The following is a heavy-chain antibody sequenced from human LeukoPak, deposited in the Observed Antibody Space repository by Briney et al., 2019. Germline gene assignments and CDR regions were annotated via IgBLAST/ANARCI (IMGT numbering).Heavy chain of an antibody. J-gene: IGHJ4*02. V-gene: IGHV5-51*01. CDR2: IYPGDSDT. CDR3: ARHGLGIDY. Sequence: GESLKISCKGSGYRFTNYWNGWVRQMPGKGLEWMGIIYPGDSDTRNSPSFQGQVTISADTSISTAYLQWSSLKASDSAMYYCARHGLGIDYWGQGTLVTVSS. CDR1: GYRFTNYW.